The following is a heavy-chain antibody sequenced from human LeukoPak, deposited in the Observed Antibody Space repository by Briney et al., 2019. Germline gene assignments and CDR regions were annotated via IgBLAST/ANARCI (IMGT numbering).Heavy chain of an antibody. D-gene: IGHD3-16*01. Sequence: NPGGSLRLSCAASGFTFSSYAMSWVRKAPGKGLEWVSLIIDDGHTTSYEDSVKGRFTISRDNSKNPLFLQMNSLRAEDTAVYYCAKYGGHPLPHYYLDYWGQGTQVTVSS. J-gene: IGHJ4*02. CDR1: GFTFSSYA. CDR3: AKYGGHPLPHYYLDY. V-gene: IGHV3-23*01. CDR2: IIDDGHTT.